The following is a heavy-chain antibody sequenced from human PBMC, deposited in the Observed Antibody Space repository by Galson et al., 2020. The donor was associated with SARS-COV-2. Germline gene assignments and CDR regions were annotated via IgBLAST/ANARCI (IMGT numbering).Heavy chain of an antibody. Sequence: SETLSLTCAVSGYSINNDYYWGCIRQPPGKGLEWIGSIYHSGSTYYNPSLKSRVTISLDTSKNQFSLKRSSVTAADTAVYYCARPLWLGTEDFDVWGQGTMVTVSS. D-gene: IGHD3-10*01. CDR3: ARPLWLGTEDFDV. V-gene: IGHV4-38-2*01. CDR1: GYSINNDYY. CDR2: IYHSGST. J-gene: IGHJ3*01.